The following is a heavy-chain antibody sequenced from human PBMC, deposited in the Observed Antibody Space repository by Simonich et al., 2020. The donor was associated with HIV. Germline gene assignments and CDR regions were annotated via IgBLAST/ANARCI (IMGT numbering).Heavy chain of an antibody. CDR1: GVSFSGYY. J-gene: IGHJ4*02. V-gene: IGHV4-34*01. D-gene: IGHD2-2*01. CDR3: ARGFYQRLYYFDY. Sequence: QVQLQQWGAGLLKPSETLSLTCAVYGVSFSGYYWSWIRQPPGKGLEWFGEINHSGSTNYNPSLKSRVTISVDTSKNQFSLKLSSVTAADTAVYYCARGFYQRLYYFDYWGQGTLVTVSS. CDR2: INHSGST.